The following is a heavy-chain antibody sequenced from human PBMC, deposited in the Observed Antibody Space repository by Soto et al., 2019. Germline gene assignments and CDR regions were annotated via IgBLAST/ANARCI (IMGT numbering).Heavy chain of an antibody. CDR3: AREGDDPYYYYGMDV. CDR2: ISGYNGKT. CDR1: GYTFTSYA. D-gene: IGHD2-21*02. V-gene: IGHV1-18*01. Sequence: ASVRVSCKASGYTFTSYAMHWVRQAPGQRLEWMGWISGYNGKTNYAQKVQDRVTMTTDTSTSTVYMELRSLRSDDTAVYYCAREGDDPYYYYGMDVWGQGTTVTVSS. J-gene: IGHJ6*02.